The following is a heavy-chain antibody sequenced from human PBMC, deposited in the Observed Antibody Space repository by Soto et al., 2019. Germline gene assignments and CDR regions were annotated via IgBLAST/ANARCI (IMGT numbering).Heavy chain of an antibody. CDR1: GYTFTSYG. Sequence: ASVKVSCKASGYTFTSYGISWVRLAPGQGLEWMGWIIPYNDNTKYAENFQGRVTLTTDTSTNTVYMELRSLTPDDTGVYFCARKPYSHYYGMDVWGQGTSVTVSS. D-gene: IGHD2-21*01. CDR3: ARKPYSHYYGMDV. CDR2: IIPYNDNT. J-gene: IGHJ6*02. V-gene: IGHV1-18*04.